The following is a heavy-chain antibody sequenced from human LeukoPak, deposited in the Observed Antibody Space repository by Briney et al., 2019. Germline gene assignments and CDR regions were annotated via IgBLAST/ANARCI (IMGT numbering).Heavy chain of an antibody. V-gene: IGHV3-49*04. CDR1: GFTFGDYG. Sequence: PGRSLRLSCSGSGFTFGDYGMSWVRQAPGKGLQWVGFIRSKAYGETREYAASVKGRFTISRDDSKSIAYLQMDSLTTEDTAVYYCTRGVYNSGSYSFWGQGTLVTVSS. CDR3: TRGVYNSGSYSF. J-gene: IGHJ4*02. CDR2: IRSKAYGETR. D-gene: IGHD6-19*01.